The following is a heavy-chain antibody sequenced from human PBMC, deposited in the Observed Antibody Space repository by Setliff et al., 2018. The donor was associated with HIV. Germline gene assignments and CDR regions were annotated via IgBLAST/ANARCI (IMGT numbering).Heavy chain of an antibody. Sequence: GGSLRLSCAASGFTFSSYAVHWVRQAPGKGLEWVAVISYEEKNKYYADSVKGRFTISRDNSKNTLYLQMNSLRVEDTAVYYCARTYSRSWYLPPGYWGQGTLVTVSS. V-gene: IGHV3-30*01. D-gene: IGHD6-13*01. CDR1: GFTFSSYA. CDR2: ISYEEKNK. J-gene: IGHJ4*02. CDR3: ARTYSRSWYLPPGY.